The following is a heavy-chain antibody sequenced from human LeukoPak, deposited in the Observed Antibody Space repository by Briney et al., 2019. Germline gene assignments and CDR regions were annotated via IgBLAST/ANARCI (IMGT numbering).Heavy chain of an antibody. D-gene: IGHD1-26*01. V-gene: IGHV4-59*01. CDR2: IYYSGST. CDR1: GGSISSYY. CDR3: ARGSPTTLDAGPAFDY. Sequence: SETLSLTCTVSGGSISSYYWSWIRQPPGKGLEWIGYIYYSGSTKYNPSLKSRVTISIDTSKNQFSLKLSSVTAADTAVYYCARGSPTTLDAGPAFDYWGQGTPVTVSS. J-gene: IGHJ4*02.